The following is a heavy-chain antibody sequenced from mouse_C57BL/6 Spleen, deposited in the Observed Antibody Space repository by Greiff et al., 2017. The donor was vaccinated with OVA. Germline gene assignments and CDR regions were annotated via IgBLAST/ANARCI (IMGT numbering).Heavy chain of an antibody. V-gene: IGHV1-72*01. Sequence: QVQLQQPGAELVKPGASVKLSCKASGYTFTSYWMHWVKQRPGRGLEWIGRIDPNSGGTKYNEKFKSKATLTVDKPSSTAYMQLSSLTSEDSAVYYCARGIYYDLSWFADWGQGTLVTVSS. CDR1: GYTFTSYW. CDR2: IDPNSGGT. D-gene: IGHD2-4*01. CDR3: ARGIYYDLSWFAD. J-gene: IGHJ3*01.